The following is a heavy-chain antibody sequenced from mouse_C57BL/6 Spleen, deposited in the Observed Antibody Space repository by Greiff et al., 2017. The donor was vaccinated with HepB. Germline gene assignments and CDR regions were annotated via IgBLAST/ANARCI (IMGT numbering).Heavy chain of an antibody. V-gene: IGHV1-69*01. D-gene: IGHD3-2*02. CDR2: IDPSDSYT. CDR3: ARSETAQAPYAMDY. CDR1: GYTFTSYW. J-gene: IGHJ4*01. Sequence: QVQLQQPGAELVMPGASVKLSCKASGYTFTSYWMHWVKQRPGQGLEWIGEIDPSDSYTNYNQKFKGKSTLTVDKSSSTAYMQLSSLTSEDSAVYYCARSETAQAPYAMDYWGQGTSVTVSS.